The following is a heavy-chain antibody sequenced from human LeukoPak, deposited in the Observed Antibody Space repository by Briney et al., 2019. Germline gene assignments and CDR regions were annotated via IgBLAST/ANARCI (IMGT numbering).Heavy chain of an antibody. D-gene: IGHD3-22*01. CDR2: MNPNSGNT. CDR3: AREGQEVYDSSGYAAFDP. Sequence: ASVKVSCKASGYTFTSYDINWVRQATGQGLEWMGWMNPNSGNTGYAQKFQGRVTMTRNTSISTAYMELSSLRSDDTAVYYCAREGQEVYDSSGYAAFDPWGQGTLVTVSS. J-gene: IGHJ5*02. V-gene: IGHV1-8*01. CDR1: GYTFTSYD.